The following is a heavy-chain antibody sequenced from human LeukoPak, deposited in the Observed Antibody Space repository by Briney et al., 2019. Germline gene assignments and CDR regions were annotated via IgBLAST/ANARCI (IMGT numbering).Heavy chain of an antibody. J-gene: IGHJ4*02. CDR3: ASLRGYYDFWSGYYTATSLFDY. CDR2: IYYSGST. V-gene: IGHV4-59*12. CDR1: GGSISSYY. Sequence: SETLSLTCTVSGGSISSYYWSWIRQPPGKGLEWIGYIYYSGSTNYNPSLKSRVTISVDTSKNQFSLKLSSVTAADTAVYYCASLRGYYDFWSGYYTATSLFDYWGQGTLVTVSS. D-gene: IGHD3-3*01.